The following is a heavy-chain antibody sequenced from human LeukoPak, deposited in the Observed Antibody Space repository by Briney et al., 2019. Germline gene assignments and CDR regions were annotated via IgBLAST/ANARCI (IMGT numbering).Heavy chain of an antibody. CDR2: IRYDGSNK. Sequence: GGSLRLSCEASEFTFSSYGMHWVRQAPGKGLEGVAFIRYDGSNKYYADSVKGRFTISRDNSKNTLYLQMNSLRAEDTAVYYCAKDSLWVEYCSSTSCSFFDYWGQGTLVTVSS. J-gene: IGHJ4*02. V-gene: IGHV3-30*02. D-gene: IGHD2-2*01. CDR3: AKDSLWVEYCSSTSCSFFDY. CDR1: EFTFSSYG.